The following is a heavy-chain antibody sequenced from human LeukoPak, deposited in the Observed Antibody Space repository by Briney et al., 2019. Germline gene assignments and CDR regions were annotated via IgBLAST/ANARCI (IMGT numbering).Heavy chain of an antibody. Sequence: ASVTVSFKVSGYTLTELSMHWVRQAPGKGLEWMGGFDPEDGETIYAQKFQGRVTMTEDTSTDTAYMELSSLRSEDTAVHYCATNFRALLDYYDSSGYPGTYFDYWGQGTLVTVSS. D-gene: IGHD3-22*01. J-gene: IGHJ4*02. CDR1: GYTLTELS. CDR3: ATNFRALLDYYDSSGYPGTYFDY. CDR2: FDPEDGET. V-gene: IGHV1-24*01.